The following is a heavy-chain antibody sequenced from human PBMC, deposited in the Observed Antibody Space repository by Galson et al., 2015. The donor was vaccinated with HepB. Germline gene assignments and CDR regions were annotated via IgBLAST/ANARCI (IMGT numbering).Heavy chain of an antibody. D-gene: IGHD4-17*01. V-gene: IGHV1-2*04. J-gene: IGHJ3*02. CDR2: INPNSGGT. Sequence: SVKVSCKASGYTFTGYYMHWVRQAPGQGLEWMGWINPNSGGTNYAQKFQGWVTMTRDTSISTAYMELSRLRSDDTAVYYCARDLIGLGDYEAFDIWGQGTMVTVSS. CDR3: ARDLIGLGDYEAFDI. CDR1: GYTFTGYY.